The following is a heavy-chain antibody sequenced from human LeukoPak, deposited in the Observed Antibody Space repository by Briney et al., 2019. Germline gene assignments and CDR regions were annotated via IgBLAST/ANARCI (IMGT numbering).Heavy chain of an antibody. CDR1: GGSISSYY. J-gene: IGHJ6*02. Sequence: SETLSLTCTVSGGSISSYYWSWIRQPPGKGLEWIGYIYYSGSTNYNPSLKSRVTISVDTSKNQFSLKLSSVTAADTAVYYCARDYYDSSGHYYDQYYYYGMDVWGQGTTVTVSS. CDR2: IYYSGST. D-gene: IGHD3-22*01. CDR3: ARDYYDSSGHYYDQYYYYGMDV. V-gene: IGHV4-59*01.